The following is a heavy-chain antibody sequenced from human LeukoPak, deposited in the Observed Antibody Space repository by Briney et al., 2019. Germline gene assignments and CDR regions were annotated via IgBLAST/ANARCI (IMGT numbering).Heavy chain of an antibody. Sequence: SETLSLTCAVYGGSFSGYYWSWIRQPPGKGLEWIGYIYYSGSTNYKPSLKRRVTISIDTSKNQFSLKLNSVTAADTAVYYCARGGYYGSGNDFRFDPWGQGTLVTVSS. V-gene: IGHV4-59*01. J-gene: IGHJ5*02. CDR1: GGSFSGYY. CDR2: IYYSGST. D-gene: IGHD3-10*01. CDR3: ARGGYYGSGNDFRFDP.